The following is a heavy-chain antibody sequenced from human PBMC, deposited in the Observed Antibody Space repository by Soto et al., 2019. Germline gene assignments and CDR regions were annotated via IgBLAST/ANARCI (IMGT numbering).Heavy chain of an antibody. CDR1: GGSISSSSYY. V-gene: IGHV4-39*07. D-gene: IGHD6-13*01. CDR3: ARGPSSSWTLDP. Sequence: SETLSLTCTVSGGSISSSSYYWVWIRQPPGKGLEWIGSIYYSGSTNYNPSLKSRVTISVDTSKNQFSLKLSSVTAADTAVYYCARGPSSSWTLDPWGQGTLVTVSS. CDR2: IYYSGST. J-gene: IGHJ5*02.